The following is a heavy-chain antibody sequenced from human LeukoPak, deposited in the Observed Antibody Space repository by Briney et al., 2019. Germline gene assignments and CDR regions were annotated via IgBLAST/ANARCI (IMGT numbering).Heavy chain of an antibody. Sequence: GGSLRLSCAASGFTFSSYWMSWVRQAPGKGLEWVANIKQDGSEKYYVDSVKGRFTISRDNAKNSLYLQMNSLRAEDTAVYYCARDGGYDSYYFDYWGQGTLVTVSS. CDR2: IKQDGSEK. CDR1: GFTFSSYW. D-gene: IGHD5-12*01. J-gene: IGHJ4*02. V-gene: IGHV3-7*01. CDR3: ARDGGYDSYYFDY.